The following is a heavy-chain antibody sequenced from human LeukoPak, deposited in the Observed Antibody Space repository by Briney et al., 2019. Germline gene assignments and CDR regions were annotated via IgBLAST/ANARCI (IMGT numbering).Heavy chain of an antibody. D-gene: IGHD2-2*01. V-gene: IGHV3-23*01. CDR1: GFTFNTYA. J-gene: IGHJ4*02. CDR3: AGGGYCSSTSCYVHFDF. CDR2: ISSGGST. Sequence: GGSLRLSCAASGFTFNTYAMNWVRQVPGKGLEWVSTISSGGSTYYADSVKGRFTISRDNSKDTLYLQMNSLRVEDTAAYYCAGGGYCSSTSCYVHFDFWGQGILVTVPS.